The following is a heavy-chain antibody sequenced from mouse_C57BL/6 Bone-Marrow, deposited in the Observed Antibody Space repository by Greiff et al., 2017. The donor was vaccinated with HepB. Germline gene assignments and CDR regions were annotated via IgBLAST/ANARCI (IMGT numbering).Heavy chain of an antibody. D-gene: IGHD2-3*01. CDR3: ARDISDGYSRYFDY. J-gene: IGHJ2*01. Sequence: QVQLQQSGPELVKPGASVKLSCKASGYAFSSSWMNWVKQRPGKGLEWIGRIYPGDGDTNYNGKFKGKATVTVDKSSSTAYMQLSSLTSEDSAVYFCARDISDGYSRYFDYWGQGTTLTVSS. V-gene: IGHV1-82*01. CDR2: IYPGDGDT. CDR1: GYAFSSSW.